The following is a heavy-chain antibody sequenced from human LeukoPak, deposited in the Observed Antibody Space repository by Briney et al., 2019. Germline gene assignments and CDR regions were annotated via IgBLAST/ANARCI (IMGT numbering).Heavy chain of an antibody. CDR2: IYYSGST. Sequence: SSETLSLTCTVSGGSISSYYWGWIRQPPGKGLEWIGYIYYSGSTNYNPSLKSRVTISVDTSKNQFSLKLSSVTAADTAVYYCAREGGGGISGFDYWGQGTLVTVSS. V-gene: IGHV4-59*01. CDR3: AREGGGGISGFDY. J-gene: IGHJ4*02. D-gene: IGHD3-16*01. CDR1: GGSISSYY.